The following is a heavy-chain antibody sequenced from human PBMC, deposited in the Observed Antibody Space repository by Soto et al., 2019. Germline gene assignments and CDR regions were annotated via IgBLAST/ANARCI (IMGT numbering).Heavy chain of an antibody. V-gene: IGHV4-39*01. CDR3: ARQCSGGSCYSEPDY. CDR2: IYYSGST. Sequence: PSETLSLTCTVSGGSISSSSYYWGWIRQPPGKGLEWIGSIYYSGSTYYNPSLKSRVTISVDTSKNQISLKLSSVTAADTAVYYCARQCSGGSCYSEPDYWGPGTLVTVSS. J-gene: IGHJ4*02. D-gene: IGHD2-15*01. CDR1: GGSISSSSYY.